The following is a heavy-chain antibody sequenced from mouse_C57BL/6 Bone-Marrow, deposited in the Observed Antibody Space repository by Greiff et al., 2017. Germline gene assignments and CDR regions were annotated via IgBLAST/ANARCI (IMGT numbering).Heavy chain of an antibody. D-gene: IGHD1-1*01. CDR3: ARDPVVAEGFAY. Sequence: QVQLQQSGAELARPGASVKLSCKASGYTFTSYGISWVKQRTGQGLEWIGEIFPRSGNTYYNENFKGKATLTADKSSSTAYMALRSLRSEDSAVYFCARDPVVAEGFAYWGQGTLVTVSA. CDR2: IFPRSGNT. CDR1: GYTFTSYG. J-gene: IGHJ3*01. V-gene: IGHV1-81*01.